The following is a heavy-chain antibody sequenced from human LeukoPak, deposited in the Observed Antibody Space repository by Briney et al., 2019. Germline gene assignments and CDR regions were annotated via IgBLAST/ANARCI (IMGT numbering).Heavy chain of an antibody. CDR2: IKQDGSEK. CDR3: AGSYYDILTGFDY. Sequence: PGGSLRLSCAASGFTFSSYWMSWVRQAPGKGLEWVANIKQDGSEKYYVDSVKGRVTISRDNAKNSLYLQMNSLRAEDTAVYYCAGSYYDILTGFDYWGQGTLVTVSS. CDR1: GFTFSSYW. J-gene: IGHJ4*02. V-gene: IGHV3-7*01. D-gene: IGHD3-9*01.